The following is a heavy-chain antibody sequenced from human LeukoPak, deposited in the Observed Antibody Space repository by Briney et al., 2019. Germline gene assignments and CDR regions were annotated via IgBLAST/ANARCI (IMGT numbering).Heavy chain of an antibody. J-gene: IGHJ4*02. D-gene: IGHD2-8*02. CDR3: AGFNTVDY. V-gene: IGHV4-34*01. Sequence: KPSETLSLTCAVYGGSFSGYYWSWIRQPPGKGLEWLGEINHSGSTNYNPSLQSRVTISVDTSKNQFSLKLSSVTAADTAVYYCAGFNTVDYWGQGTLVTVSS. CDR2: INHSGST. CDR1: GGSFSGYY.